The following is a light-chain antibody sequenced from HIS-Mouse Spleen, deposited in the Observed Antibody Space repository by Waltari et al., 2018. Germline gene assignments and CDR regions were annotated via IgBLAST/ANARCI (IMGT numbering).Light chain of an antibody. V-gene: IGLV2-11*01. CDR1: SSDVGGCNY. J-gene: IGLJ3*02. CDR3: CSYAGSYTWV. Sequence: PRSVSGSPGQSVTISCPGTSSDVGGCNYYAWYHQHPGKAPKLMIYDVSKRPAGVPHRFSGSKSGNTASLTISGLQAEDEADYYCCSYAGSYTWVFGGGTKLTVL. CDR2: DVS.